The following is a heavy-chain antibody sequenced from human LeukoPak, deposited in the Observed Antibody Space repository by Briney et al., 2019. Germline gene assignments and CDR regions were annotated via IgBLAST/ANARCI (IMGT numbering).Heavy chain of an antibody. CDR2: VYYGGST. J-gene: IGHJ2*01. CDR1: GGSIGTTTYS. CDR3: ARCPYDLMTGHSNWYFDL. D-gene: IGHD3-9*01. V-gene: IGHV4-39*01. Sequence: NPSETLSLTCSVSGGSIGTTTYSWAWIRQPPGKGLEWIGNVYYGGSTNFSPSLRSRVTMSVDSSTKQFSLWLNSVTAADTAVYYCARCPYDLMTGHSNWYFDLWGRGTLVTVSS.